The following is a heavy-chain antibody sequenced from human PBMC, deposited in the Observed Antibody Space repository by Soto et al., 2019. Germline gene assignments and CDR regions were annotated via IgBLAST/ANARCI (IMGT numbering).Heavy chain of an antibody. J-gene: IGHJ6*03. CDR1: GYPFSSYG. CDR3: ARGVANVLRLLEWGQYYYYYMDG. D-gene: IGHD3-3*01. V-gene: IGHV1-18*01. CDR2: ISGHNGST. Sequence: GASVKVSFKASGYPFSSYGISWVRQAPGQGLEWMGWISGHNGSTKYPQKLQDRVTMTTDTSTSTAYMELRSLKSDDTAVYYCARGVANVLRLLEWGQYYYYYMDGWGKGVTVTVAS.